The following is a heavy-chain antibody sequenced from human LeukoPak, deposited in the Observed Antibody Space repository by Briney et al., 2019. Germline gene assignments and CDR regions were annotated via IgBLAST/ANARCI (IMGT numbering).Heavy chain of an antibody. CDR3: ARVDCSSTSCLPDH. Sequence: PGGSLRLSCAASGFTFSDYYMSWIRQAPGKGLEWVSYISSSGSTIYYADSVKGRFTISRDNAKNSLYLQMNSLRAEDTAVYYCARVDCSSTSCLPDHWGQGTLVTVSS. CDR2: ISSSGSTI. CDR1: GFTFSDYY. V-gene: IGHV3-11*01. D-gene: IGHD2-2*01. J-gene: IGHJ4*02.